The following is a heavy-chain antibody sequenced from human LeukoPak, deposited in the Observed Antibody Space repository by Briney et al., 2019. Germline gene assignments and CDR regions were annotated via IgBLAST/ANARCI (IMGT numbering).Heavy chain of an antibody. V-gene: IGHV3-7*01. CDR2: INQDGSKE. D-gene: IGHD5-12*01. Sequence: GGSLRLSCAASGFAFSDYWMTWVRQAPGKGLEWVAHINQDGSKEHYMDSVKARFTISRDNAKNSLSLQMNSLRAEDTAVYYCVRDGGASGYDLLDYWGQGTLVTVSS. CDR1: GFAFSDYW. J-gene: IGHJ4*02. CDR3: VRDGGASGYDLLDY.